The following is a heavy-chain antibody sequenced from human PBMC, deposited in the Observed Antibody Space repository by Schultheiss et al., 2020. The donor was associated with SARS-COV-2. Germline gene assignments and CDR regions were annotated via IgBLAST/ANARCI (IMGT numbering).Heavy chain of an antibody. CDR1: GGSVSSGSYY. CDR3: ARMDHRLLWFGELLRGMDV. CDR2: IYYSGST. Sequence: SETLSLTCTVSGGSVSSGSYYWSWIRQPPGKGLEWIGYIYYSGSTNYNPSLKSRVTISVDTSKNQFSLKLSSVTAADTAVYYCARMDHRLLWFGELLRGMDVWGQGTTVTVSS. V-gene: IGHV4-61*01. J-gene: IGHJ6*02. D-gene: IGHD3-10*01.